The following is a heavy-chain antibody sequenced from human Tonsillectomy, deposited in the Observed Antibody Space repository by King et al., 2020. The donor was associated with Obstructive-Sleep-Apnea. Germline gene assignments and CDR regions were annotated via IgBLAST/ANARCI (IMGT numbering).Heavy chain of an antibody. Sequence: QLQESGPGLVKPSGTLSLTCAVSGGSISSTNWWSWVRQPPGKGLEWIGEIYHSGSTNYNPSLKNRVTISIDKSENQCSLKLTSMTAADTAVYYCASGNSTPPGYWGQGTLVTVSS. V-gene: IGHV4-4*02. J-gene: IGHJ4*02. D-gene: IGHD2/OR15-2a*01. CDR1: GGSISSTNW. CDR2: IYHSGST. CDR3: ASGNSTPPGY.